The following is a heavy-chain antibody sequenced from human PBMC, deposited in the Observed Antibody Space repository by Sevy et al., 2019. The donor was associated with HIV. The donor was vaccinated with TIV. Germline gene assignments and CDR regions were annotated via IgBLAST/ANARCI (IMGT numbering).Heavy chain of an antibody. J-gene: IGHJ4*02. CDR1: GFTFSSYA. Sequence: GGSLRLSCAASGFTFSSYAMHWVRQAPGKGLEWVAVISYDGSNKYYADSVKGRFTISRDNSKNTLYLQMNSLRAEDTAVYYCARSGVVGANWKGNFFDYWGQGTLVTVSS. CDR2: ISYDGSNK. V-gene: IGHV3-30*04. D-gene: IGHD1-26*01. CDR3: ARSGVVGANWKGNFFDY.